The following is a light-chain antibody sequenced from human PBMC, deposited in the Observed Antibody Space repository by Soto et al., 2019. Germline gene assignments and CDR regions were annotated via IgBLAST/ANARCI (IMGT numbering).Light chain of an antibody. J-gene: IGKJ3*01. CDR2: AAS. CDR1: QTIDYY. V-gene: IGKV1-39*01. Sequence: DIRMTQSPSSLSASVGDRVTITCRASQTIDYYLNWYQQKPGKAPNLLIYAASSLQSGVPSRFSGSGSGTDFTLTISSLQPEDFATYYCQQSYNMPRTFGPGTKVDIK. CDR3: QQSYNMPRT.